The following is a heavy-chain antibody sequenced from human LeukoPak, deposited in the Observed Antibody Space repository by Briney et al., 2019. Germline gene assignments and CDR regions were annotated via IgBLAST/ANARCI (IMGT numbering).Heavy chain of an antibody. D-gene: IGHD2-2*01. CDR3: APRLVPAAEFDY. Sequence: PGGSLRLSCAASGLTFSSYAMSWVRQAPGKGLEWVSAISGSGGSTYYADSVKGRFTISRDNSKNTLYLQMNSLRAEDTAVYYCAPRLVPAAEFDYWGQGTLVTVSS. J-gene: IGHJ4*02. CDR2: ISGSGGST. V-gene: IGHV3-23*01. CDR1: GLTFSSYA.